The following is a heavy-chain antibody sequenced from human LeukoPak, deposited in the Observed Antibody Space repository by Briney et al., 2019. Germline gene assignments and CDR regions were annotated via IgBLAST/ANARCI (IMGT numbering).Heavy chain of an antibody. CDR1: GYTFTTYG. V-gene: IGHV1-18*01. CDR3: ARVQVLIVPAAINY. D-gene: IGHD2-2*01. J-gene: IGHJ4*02. Sequence: ASVTVSCMASGYTFTTYGITWVRQAPGQGLEWLGWISTYNGKTNYAQKFQGRVTMTTDTSTSTAYMELRTLRSDDTAVYFCARVQVLIVPAAINYWGQGTLVTVSS. CDR2: ISTYNGKT.